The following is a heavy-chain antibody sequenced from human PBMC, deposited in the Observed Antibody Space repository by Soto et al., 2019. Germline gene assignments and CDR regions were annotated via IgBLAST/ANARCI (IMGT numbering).Heavy chain of an antibody. V-gene: IGHV3-23*01. CDR3: AKDRLVEQQLVNAFDI. D-gene: IGHD6-13*01. CDR2: ISGSGGST. J-gene: IGHJ3*02. CDR1: GFTFSSYA. Sequence: EVQLLESGGGLVQPGGSLRLSCAASGFTFSSYAMSWVRQAPGKGLEWVSAISGSGGSTYYADSVKGRFTISRDNSKNTLYLQMNSLRAEDTAVYYCAKDRLVEQQLVNAFDIWGQGTMVTVSS.